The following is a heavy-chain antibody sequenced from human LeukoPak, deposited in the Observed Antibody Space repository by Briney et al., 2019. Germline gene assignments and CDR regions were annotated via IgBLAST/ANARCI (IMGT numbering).Heavy chain of an antibody. V-gene: IGHV3-43*01. D-gene: IGHD5-24*01. J-gene: IGHJ4*02. CDR2: ISWDGGST. CDR1: GFTFDDYT. Sequence: AGSLRLSCAASGFTFDDYTMHWVRQAPGKGLEWVSLISWDGGSTYYADSVKGRFTISRDNSKNSLYLQMNSLRTEDTALYYCAKGDGYNLLKSAGIDYWGQGTMVTVAS. CDR3: AKGDGYNLLKSAGIDY.